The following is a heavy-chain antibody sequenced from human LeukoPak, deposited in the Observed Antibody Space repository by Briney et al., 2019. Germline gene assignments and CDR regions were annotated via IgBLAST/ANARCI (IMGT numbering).Heavy chain of an antibody. CDR3: ARERVAAAGRYYYYYYGMDV. CDR2: ISSSSYYI. V-gene: IGHV3-21*04. Sequence: GGSLRLSCAASGFTLSSYSMNWVRQAPGKGLEWVSSISSSSYYIYYADSVKGRFTISRDNAKNSLYLQMNSLRAEDTAVYYCARERVAAAGRYYYYYYGMDVWGQGTTVTVSS. CDR1: GFTLSSYS. D-gene: IGHD6-13*01. J-gene: IGHJ6*02.